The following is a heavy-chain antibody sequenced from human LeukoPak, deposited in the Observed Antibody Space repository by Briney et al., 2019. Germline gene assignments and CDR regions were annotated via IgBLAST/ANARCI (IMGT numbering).Heavy chain of an antibody. Sequence: GESLKISCKASGYTFTGYYMHWVRQAPGQGLEWMGWINPNSGGTNYAQKFQGRVTMTRDTSISTAYMELSRLRSDDTAVYYCARVLGNGYTSPGDYWGQGTLVAVSS. CDR3: ARVLGNGYTSPGDY. D-gene: IGHD5-24*01. V-gene: IGHV1-2*02. CDR1: GYTFTGYY. CDR2: INPNSGGT. J-gene: IGHJ4*02.